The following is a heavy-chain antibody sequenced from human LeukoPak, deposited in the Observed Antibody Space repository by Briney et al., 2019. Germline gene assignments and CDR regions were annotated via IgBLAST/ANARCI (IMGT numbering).Heavy chain of an antibody. Sequence: GGSLRLSCAASGFTFSSYSMNWVRQAPGKGLEWVSSISSSSSYIYYADSVKGRFTISRDNAKNSLYLQMNSLRAEDTAVYYCARGDYYDSSGTYYFDYWGQGTLVTVSS. J-gene: IGHJ4*02. V-gene: IGHV3-21*01. CDR3: ARGDYYDSSGTYYFDY. CDR1: GFTFSSYS. CDR2: ISSSSSYI. D-gene: IGHD3-22*01.